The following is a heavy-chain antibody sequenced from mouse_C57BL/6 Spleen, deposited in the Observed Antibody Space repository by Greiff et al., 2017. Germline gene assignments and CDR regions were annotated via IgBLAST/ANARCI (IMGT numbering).Heavy chain of an antibody. CDR3: AREDSSNPFDY. Sequence: QVQLQQSGAELAKPGASVKLSCKASGYTFTSYWMHWVKQRPGQGLEWIGYINPSSGYTKYNQKFKDKATLTVDKSSSTAYMQLSSLTSEDSAVYYCAREDSSNPFDYWGQGTTLTVSS. CDR2: INPSSGYT. V-gene: IGHV1-7*01. J-gene: IGHJ2*01. D-gene: IGHD2-5*01. CDR1: GYTFTSYW.